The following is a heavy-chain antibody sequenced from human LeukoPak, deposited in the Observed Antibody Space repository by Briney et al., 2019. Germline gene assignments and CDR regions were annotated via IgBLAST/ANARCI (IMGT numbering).Heavy chain of an antibody. CDR1: GGSFSGYY. CDR3: ARGRGCSSTSCYKKYNWFDP. CDR2: INHSGST. D-gene: IGHD2-2*01. V-gene: IGHV4-34*01. Sequence: SETLSLTCAVYGGSFSGYYWSWIRQPPGKGLEWIGEINHSGSTNYNPSLKSRVTISVDTSKNQFSLKLSSVTAADTAVYYCARGRGCSSTSCYKKYNWFDPWGQGTLVTVSS. J-gene: IGHJ5*02.